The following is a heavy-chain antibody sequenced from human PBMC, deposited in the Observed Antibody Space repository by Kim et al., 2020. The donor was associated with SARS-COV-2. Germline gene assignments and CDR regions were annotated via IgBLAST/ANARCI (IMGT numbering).Heavy chain of an antibody. J-gene: IGHJ3*02. D-gene: IGHD3-16*01. CDR1: GFTVNRYY. V-gene: IGHV3-53*01. CDR3: AREGGGWNYVGFDI. Sequence: GGSLRLSCVASGFTVNRYYMSWVRQAPGKGLEWVSGIYSVGSTYSADSVKGRFTISRDNSKNTLYLQMNRLRVEDTAGYYCAREGGGWNYVGFDIWGQGT. CDR2: IYSVGST.